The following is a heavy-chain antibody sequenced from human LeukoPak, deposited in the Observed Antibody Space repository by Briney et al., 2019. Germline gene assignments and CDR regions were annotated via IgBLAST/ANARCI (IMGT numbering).Heavy chain of an antibody. CDR3: ARVGRGYCSSTSCRRRGWFDP. Sequence: SETLSLTCAVYGGSFSGYYWSWIRQPPGKGLEWIGEINHSGSTNYSPSLKSRVTISVDTSKNQFSLKLSSVTAADTAVYYCARVGRGYCSSTSCRRRGWFDPWGQGTLVTVSS. D-gene: IGHD2-2*01. V-gene: IGHV4-34*01. CDR2: INHSGST. J-gene: IGHJ5*02. CDR1: GGSFSGYY.